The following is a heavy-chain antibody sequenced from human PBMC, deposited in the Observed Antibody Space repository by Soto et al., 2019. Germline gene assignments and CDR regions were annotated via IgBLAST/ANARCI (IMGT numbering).Heavy chain of an antibody. CDR1: GFTFSTYS. V-gene: IGHV3-21*01. Sequence: GGSLRLSCAASGFTFSTYSMNWVRQAPGKGLEWVSSISSSSSNIYYADSVKGRFTISRDNAKNSLFLQMNSLRAEDTAVYYCARDLGRVRGVAEFDYWGQGTLVTVSS. CDR2: ISSSSSNI. D-gene: IGHD3-10*01. CDR3: ARDLGRVRGVAEFDY. J-gene: IGHJ4*02.